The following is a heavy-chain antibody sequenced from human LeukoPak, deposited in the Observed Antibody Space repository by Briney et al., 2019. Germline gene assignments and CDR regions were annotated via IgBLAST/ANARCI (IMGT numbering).Heavy chain of an antibody. CDR2: IYYSGST. Sequence: SEPLSLPCTVSGGSISSYYWSWIPQPPGKGLEGIGYIYYSGSTNYNPSLKSRVTISVDTSKNQFSLKLSSVTAADTAVYYCARGKTYYDFWSGYYTPFLDYWGQGTLVTVSS. J-gene: IGHJ4*02. CDR1: GGSISSYY. V-gene: IGHV4-59*01. D-gene: IGHD3-3*01. CDR3: ARGKTYYDFWSGYYTPFLDY.